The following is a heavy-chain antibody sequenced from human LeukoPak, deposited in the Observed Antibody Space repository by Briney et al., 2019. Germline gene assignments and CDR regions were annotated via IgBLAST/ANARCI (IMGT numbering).Heavy chain of an antibody. J-gene: IGHJ4*02. Sequence: SETLSLTCTVSGGSISSYYWSWIRQPPGKGLEWIGYIYYSGSTNYNPSLKSRVTISVDTSKNQFSLKLSSVTAADTAVYYCAREDQAGPSDYWGQGTLVTVSS. CDR2: IYYSGST. CDR3: AREDQAGPSDY. V-gene: IGHV4-59*01. CDR1: GGSISSYY.